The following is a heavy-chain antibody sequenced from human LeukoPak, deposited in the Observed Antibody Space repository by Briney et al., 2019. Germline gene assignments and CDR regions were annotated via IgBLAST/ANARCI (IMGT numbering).Heavy chain of an antibody. CDR2: ISGSGGST. D-gene: IGHD3-9*01. CDR1: GFTFSSYA. CDR3: ARSLRYFDWLSPAGY. J-gene: IGHJ4*02. V-gene: IGHV3-23*01. Sequence: GGSLRLSCAASGFTFSSYAMSWVRQAPGKGLEWVSAISGSGGSTYYADSVKGRFTISRDNSKNTLYLQMGSLRAEDMAVYYCARSLRYFDWLSPAGYWGQGTLVTVSS.